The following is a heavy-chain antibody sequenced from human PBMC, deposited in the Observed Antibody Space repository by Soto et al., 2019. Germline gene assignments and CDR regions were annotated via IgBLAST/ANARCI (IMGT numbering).Heavy chain of an antibody. V-gene: IGHV1-18*01. D-gene: IGHD3-10*01. Sequence: ASVKVSCKASGYTFTSYGIGWVRQAPGQGLEWMGWISAYNGNTNYAQKLQGRVTMTTDTSTSTAYMELRSLRSDDTAVYYCARERIRYYGSGQTYYYYYYGMDVWGQGTTVTVSS. CDR2: ISAYNGNT. CDR1: GYTFTSYG. CDR3: ARERIRYYGSGQTYYYYYYGMDV. J-gene: IGHJ6*02.